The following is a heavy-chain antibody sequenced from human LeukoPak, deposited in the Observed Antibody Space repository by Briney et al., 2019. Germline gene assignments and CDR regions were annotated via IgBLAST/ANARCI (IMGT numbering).Heavy chain of an antibody. Sequence: PSETLSLTCTVSGGSISSYYWSWIRQPPGEGLEWIGYIYYSGSTNYNPSLKSRVTISLDTSKNHFSLKLNSVTAADTAVYYCARRVVVVTANDKSDAFDVWGQGTVVTVSS. J-gene: IGHJ3*01. CDR1: GGSISSYY. V-gene: IGHV4-59*01. CDR3: ARRVVVVTANDKSDAFDV. CDR2: IYYSGST. D-gene: IGHD2-21*02.